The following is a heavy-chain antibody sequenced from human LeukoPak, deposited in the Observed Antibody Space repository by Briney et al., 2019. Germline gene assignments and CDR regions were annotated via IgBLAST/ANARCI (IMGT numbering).Heavy chain of an antibody. V-gene: IGHV4-38-2*01. D-gene: IGHD3-3*01. J-gene: IGHJ6*03. CDR3: ERQSLYYDFWSALDYYMDV. Sequence: SETLSLTCAVSGYSISSGYYWCWIRQPPGKGLEWIGSIYYSGSTYYNPSLKSRVTISVDTAKNQFSLKLSSVTAADTAVYYCERQSLYYDFWSALDYYMDVWGKGTTVTVSS. CDR2: IYYSGST. CDR1: GYSISSGYY.